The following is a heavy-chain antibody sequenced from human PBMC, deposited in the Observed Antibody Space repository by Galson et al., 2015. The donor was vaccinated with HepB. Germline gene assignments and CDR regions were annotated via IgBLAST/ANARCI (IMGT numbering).Heavy chain of an antibody. CDR1: GFTFSSYA. CDR2: ISYDGSNK. Sequence: SLRLSCAASGFTFSSYAMHWVRQAPGKGLEWVAVISYDGSNKYYADSVKGRFTISRDNSKNTLYLQMNSLRAEDTAVYYCARPIAAAVESNYYGMDVWGQGTTVTVSS. D-gene: IGHD6-13*01. J-gene: IGHJ6*02. CDR3: ARPIAAAVESNYYGMDV. V-gene: IGHV3-30*04.